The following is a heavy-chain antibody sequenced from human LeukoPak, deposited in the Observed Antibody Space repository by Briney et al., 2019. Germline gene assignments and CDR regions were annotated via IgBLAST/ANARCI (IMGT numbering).Heavy chain of an antibody. V-gene: IGHV4-59*08. Sequence: PSETLSLACTVSGGSISSYYWSWIRQPPGKGLEWIGYIYYSGSTNYNPSLKSRVTISVDTSKNQFSLKLSSVTAADTAVYYCARTAYYYDSSGYYPHDAFDTWGQGTMVTVSS. CDR3: ARTAYYYDSSGYYPHDAFDT. CDR1: GGSISSYY. CDR2: IYYSGST. J-gene: IGHJ3*02. D-gene: IGHD3-22*01.